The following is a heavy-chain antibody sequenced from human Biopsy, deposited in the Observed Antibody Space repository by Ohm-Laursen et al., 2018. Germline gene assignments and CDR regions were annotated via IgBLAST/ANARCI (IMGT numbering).Heavy chain of an antibody. CDR1: GFTYTTFA. D-gene: IGHD3-3*01. V-gene: IGHV3-23*01. Sequence: GSLRLSCTASGFTYTTFAMSWVRQAPGKGPEWVSTISAHGATSYYADSVKGRFTISRDNSKNTLYLQMNSVRADDTAIYYCAKGGSITIFGVVINNCFDPWGQGTRVTVSS. CDR2: ISAHGATS. J-gene: IGHJ5*02. CDR3: AKGGSITIFGVVINNCFDP.